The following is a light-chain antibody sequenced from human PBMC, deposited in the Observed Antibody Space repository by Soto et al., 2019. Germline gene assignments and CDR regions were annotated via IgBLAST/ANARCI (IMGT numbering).Light chain of an antibody. J-gene: IGKJ1*01. CDR2: GAS. V-gene: IGKV3-15*01. Sequence: EIVMTQSPATLSVSPGERATLSCRASQSVSSNLAWYQQKPGQAPRLLIYGASTRATGIPARFSGSGSGTEFTLTISSLQSEDFDGYYCQQYNNWPPWTFGQGTKVAIK. CDR3: QQYNNWPPWT. CDR1: QSVSSN.